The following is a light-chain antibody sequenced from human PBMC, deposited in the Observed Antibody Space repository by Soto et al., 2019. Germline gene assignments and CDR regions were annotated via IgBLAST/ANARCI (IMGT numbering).Light chain of an antibody. Sequence: QSVLTQPASVSGSPGQSITISCTGTSSDVGGHKYVSWYQQHPDKAPKVLIFEVSNRPSGISNRFSGSKSGNTASLTISGLQADDEADYYCSSYTSSTTSVVFGGGTKVTVL. CDR1: SSDVGGHKY. CDR3: SSYTSSTTSVV. CDR2: EVS. V-gene: IGLV2-14*01. J-gene: IGLJ2*01.